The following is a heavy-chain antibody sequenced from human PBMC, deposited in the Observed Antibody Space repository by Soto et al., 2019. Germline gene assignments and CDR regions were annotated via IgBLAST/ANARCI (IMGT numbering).Heavy chain of an antibody. CDR2: IYHSGST. D-gene: IGHD2-2*01. Sequence: SQTRSLNCAVSGDCISRGGYSWSWIRQPPGKGLEWIGYIYHSGSTYYNPSLKSRVTISVDRSKNQFSLKLSSVTAADTAVYYCARVPDRWGQGTLVTVSS. J-gene: IGHJ5*02. V-gene: IGHV4-30-2*01. CDR3: ARVPDR. CDR1: GDCISRGGYS.